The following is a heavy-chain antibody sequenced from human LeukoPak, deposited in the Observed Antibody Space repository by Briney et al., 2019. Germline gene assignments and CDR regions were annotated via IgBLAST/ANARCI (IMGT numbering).Heavy chain of an antibody. CDR3: ARARNPYYDILTGYRPYNWFDP. D-gene: IGHD3-9*01. Sequence: PAASVKVFCKASGGTFSSYAISWVRQAPGQGLEWMGGIIPIFGTANYAQKFQGRVTITADKSTSTAYMELSSLRSEDTAVYYCARARNPYYDILTGYRPYNWFDPWGQGTLVTVSS. J-gene: IGHJ5*02. CDR1: GGTFSSYA. V-gene: IGHV1-69*06. CDR2: IIPIFGTA.